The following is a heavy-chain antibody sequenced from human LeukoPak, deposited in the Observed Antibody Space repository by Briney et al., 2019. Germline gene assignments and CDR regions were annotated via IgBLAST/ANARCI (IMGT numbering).Heavy chain of an antibody. Sequence: SETLSLTCTVYGGSISSSSYYWGWLRQPPGKGLEWIGSICHSGNTYYNPSLRIRLIISVDTSKNQFSLKLSSVTAADTAVYYWARVNYNNDYWGQGTPVTVSS. D-gene: IGHD4-11*01. CDR2: ICHSGNT. CDR3: ARVNYNNDY. V-gene: IGHV4-39*07. CDR1: GGSISSSSYY. J-gene: IGHJ4*02.